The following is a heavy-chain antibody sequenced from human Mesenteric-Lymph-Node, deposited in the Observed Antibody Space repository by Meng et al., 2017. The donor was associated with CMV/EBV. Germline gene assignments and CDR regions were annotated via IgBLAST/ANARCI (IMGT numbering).Heavy chain of an antibody. Sequence: CAVSSGSTSRCDWWSWVCQPPVELMAWFGEVYDTESTNFLPSPKSRVTISVDKSNKHFTLTLTAVSAADRAVYYCARGATGIGLFDYWGQPTLVTVSS. J-gene: IGHJ4*02. D-gene: IGHD1-1*01. CDR1: SGSTSRCDW. CDR2: VYDTEST. V-gene: IGHV4-4*02. CDR3: ARGATGIGLFDY.